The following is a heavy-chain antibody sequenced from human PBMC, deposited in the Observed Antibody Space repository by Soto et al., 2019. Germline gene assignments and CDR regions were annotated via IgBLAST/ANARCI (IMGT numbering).Heavy chain of an antibody. CDR2: INAGNGNT. J-gene: IGHJ4*02. Sequence: EASVKVSCKASGYTFTSYSIHWLRQAPGQRLEWMGWINAGNGNTKSLEKFQDRVTITRDTSASTVYMELNSLSSEDTAVYYCARQRFTMIVGLGEFDYWGQGTLVTVSS. D-gene: IGHD3-22*01. V-gene: IGHV1-3*01. CDR1: GYTFTSYS. CDR3: ARQRFTMIVGLGEFDY.